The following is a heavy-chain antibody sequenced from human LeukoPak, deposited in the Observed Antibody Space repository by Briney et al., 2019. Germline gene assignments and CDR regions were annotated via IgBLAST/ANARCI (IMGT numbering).Heavy chain of an antibody. CDR2: ISSSGSTI. Sequence: PGGSLRLSCAASGFTFSDYYMSWIRQAPGKGLEWVSYISSSGSTIYYTDSVKGRFTISRDNAKNTLYVQMNSLRAEDTAVYYCAKGHSGSYYDAFDIWGQGTMVTVSS. D-gene: IGHD1-26*01. J-gene: IGHJ3*02. CDR1: GFTFSDYY. V-gene: IGHV3-11*01. CDR3: AKGHSGSYYDAFDI.